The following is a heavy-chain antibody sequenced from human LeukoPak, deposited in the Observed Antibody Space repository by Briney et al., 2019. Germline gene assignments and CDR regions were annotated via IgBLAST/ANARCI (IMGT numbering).Heavy chain of an antibody. D-gene: IGHD2-15*01. J-gene: IGHJ4*02. Sequence: PGGSLRLSCVDSGGAGTSKKISWVRQAPGKGLEWVSAIYSDGGTNYADSVKGRFTISRDTSKNTLYLQMNSLRPEDTAVYYCARAETIAGSYWGQGTLVTVSS. CDR1: GGAGTSKK. CDR3: ARAETIAGSY. V-gene: IGHV3-53*01. CDR2: IYSDGGT.